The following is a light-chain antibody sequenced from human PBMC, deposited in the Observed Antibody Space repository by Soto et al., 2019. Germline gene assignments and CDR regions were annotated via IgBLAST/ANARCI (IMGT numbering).Light chain of an antibody. CDR1: SSNIGGNS. Sequence: QSVMTQPPSVSAAPGQTVTISCSGRSSNIGGNSVSWYQQLPGTAPKLLIYDDNKRPSGIPDRFSGSKSGTSATLGITGVQPGDEADYYCGSWDSSLSAYVFGPGTKLTVL. J-gene: IGLJ1*01. CDR2: DDN. CDR3: GSWDSSLSAYV. V-gene: IGLV1-51*01.